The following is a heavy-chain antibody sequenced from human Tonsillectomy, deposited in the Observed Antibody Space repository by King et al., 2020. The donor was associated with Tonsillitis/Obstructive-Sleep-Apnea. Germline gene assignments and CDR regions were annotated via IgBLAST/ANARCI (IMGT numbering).Heavy chain of an antibody. Sequence: VQLVESGGGMVQPGRSLRLSCAASGFTFSAYSMHWVRQPPGRGLEWVALISYDDGSNKYYADSVKGRFTISRDNSRKMLFLQINSLRPDDAAVYYCARGENYGGSYYFWGQGTLVTVPS. CDR2: ISYDDGSNK. CDR3: ARGENYGGSYYF. D-gene: IGHD2-15*01. CDR1: GFTFSAYS. V-gene: IGHV3-30*04. J-gene: IGHJ4*02.